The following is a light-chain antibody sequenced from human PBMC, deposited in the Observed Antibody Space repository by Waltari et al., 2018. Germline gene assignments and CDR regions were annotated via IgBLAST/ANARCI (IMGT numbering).Light chain of an antibody. CDR3: LLSYSDTRV. J-gene: IGLJ2*01. Sequence: AVVTQEPLLTVSPGGTVTRPCDSSTGAVPCGHYPYWVQQMPGQAPRTLIYDTSDKHSWTPARFAGSLLGGKAALTLSGAQPEDEAEYYCLLSYSDTRVVGGGTKLTVL. CDR1: TGAVPCGHY. V-gene: IGLV7-46*01. CDR2: DTS.